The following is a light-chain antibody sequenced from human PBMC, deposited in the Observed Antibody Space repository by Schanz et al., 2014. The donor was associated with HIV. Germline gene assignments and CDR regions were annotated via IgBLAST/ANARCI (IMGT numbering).Light chain of an antibody. Sequence: QSALTQPASVSGSPGQSITISCSGTSSDIGGSDYVSWSQQHPGRAPKVLIYDVRDRPSGVSNRFSGSKSGNTASLTISGLQAEDEADYYCSSYAGSNNHVIFGGGTKLTVL. CDR2: DVR. CDR3: SSYAGSNNHVI. J-gene: IGLJ2*01. CDR1: SSDIGGSDY. V-gene: IGLV2-14*03.